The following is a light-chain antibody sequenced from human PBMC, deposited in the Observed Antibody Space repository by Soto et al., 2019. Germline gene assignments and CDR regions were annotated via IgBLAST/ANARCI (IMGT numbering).Light chain of an antibody. V-gene: IGLV1-44*01. CDR3: SAWDDSISGPV. J-gene: IGLJ2*01. Sequence: QSVLTQPPSASGTPGQRVAISCSGGSSNIGANPVNWFLHLPGTAPKLLIYSDNQRPSGVPDRCSGSKSVPSASRTISGLQSEDESDYFCSAWDDSISGPVFGGGTKLTVL. CDR1: SSNIGANP. CDR2: SDN.